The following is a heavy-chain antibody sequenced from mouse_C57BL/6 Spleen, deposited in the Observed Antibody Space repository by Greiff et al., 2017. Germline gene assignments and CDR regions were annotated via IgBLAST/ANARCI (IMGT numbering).Heavy chain of an antibody. V-gene: IGHV1-22*01. J-gene: IGHJ2*02. CDR2: INPNNGGT. D-gene: IGHD4-1*01. CDR3: ARKANWCVDY. CDR1: GYTFTDYN. Sequence: EVQLQQSGPELVMPGASVKMSCKASGYTFTDYNMHWVKQSHGKSLEWIGYINPNNGGTSYNQKFKGKATLTVNTSSSPAYMELRSLTSEDSAVYYYARKANWCVDYWGQGTSLTVAS.